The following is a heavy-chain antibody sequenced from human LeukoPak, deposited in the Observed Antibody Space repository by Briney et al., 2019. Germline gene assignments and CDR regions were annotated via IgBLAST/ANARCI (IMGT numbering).Heavy chain of an antibody. CDR2: ISSDGNDK. V-gene: IGHV3-30*03. CDR1: GVTFSSYG. D-gene: IGHD5-12*01. Sequence: CLRLSCAASGVTFSSYGMHWVRPAPGEGLGWVALISSDGNDKLYGDFVKGRFHISRDDYKSTLYLQMNSLRAEDTAVYYCPPKVIRGHSRDDHDHWGQGTLVTLSS. CDR3: PPKVIRGHSRDDHDH. J-gene: IGHJ4*01.